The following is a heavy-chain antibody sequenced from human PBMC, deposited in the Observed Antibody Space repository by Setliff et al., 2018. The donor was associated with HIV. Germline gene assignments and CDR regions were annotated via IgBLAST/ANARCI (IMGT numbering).Heavy chain of an antibody. V-gene: IGHV4-39*02. CDR2: IYYSGST. D-gene: IGHD4-4*01. CDR1: GGSISSSSYY. Sequence: SETLSLTCTVSGGSISSSSYYWGWIRQPPGKGLEWIGSIYYSGSTYYNPSLKSRVTISVDTSKNQFSLRLSSVTAADTAVYYCAREEDYSNYGYYYGMDVWGQGTTVTVSS. J-gene: IGHJ6*02. CDR3: AREEDYSNYGYYYGMDV.